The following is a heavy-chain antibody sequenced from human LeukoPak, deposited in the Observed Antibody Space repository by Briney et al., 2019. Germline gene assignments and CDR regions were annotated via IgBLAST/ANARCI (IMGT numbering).Heavy chain of an antibody. CDR2: IYYSGST. Sequence: SETLSLTCTVSGGSISPYYWSWIRQPPGKGLEWIGYIYYSGSTNYNPSLKSRVTISLDTSKNQFSLTLSSVTAADTAVYYCARDSGTWAYYYDSSGAFDIWGQGTMVTVSS. J-gene: IGHJ3*02. CDR1: GGSISPYY. CDR3: ARDSGTWAYYYDSSGAFDI. V-gene: IGHV4-59*01. D-gene: IGHD3-22*01.